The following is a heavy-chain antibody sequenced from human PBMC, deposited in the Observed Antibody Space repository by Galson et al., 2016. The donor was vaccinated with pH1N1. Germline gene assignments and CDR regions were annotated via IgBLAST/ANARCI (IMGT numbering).Heavy chain of an antibody. D-gene: IGHD6-25*01. CDR3: ARAGRLLGPYHYYAMDV. J-gene: IGHJ6*02. CDR2: ISGSGRST. Sequence: SLRLSCAASGFIFNSYAMSWVRQAPGKGLEWVSIISGSGRSTKYADSVKGRLTISRDNPKNTLYLQLTSLSAEDTAIYYCARAGRLLGPYHYYAMDVWGQGTTVTVSS. CDR1: GFIFNSYA. V-gene: IGHV3-23*01.